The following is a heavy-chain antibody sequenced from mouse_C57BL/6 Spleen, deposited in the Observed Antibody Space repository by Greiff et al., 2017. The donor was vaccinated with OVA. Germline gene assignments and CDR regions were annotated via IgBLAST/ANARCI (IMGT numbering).Heavy chain of an antibody. J-gene: IGHJ1*03. CDR3: VRHGYERYFDV. CDR1: GFSFNTYA. V-gene: IGHV10-1*01. Sequence: EVKVVESGGGLVQPKGSLKLSCAASGFSFNTYAMNWVRQAPGKGLEWVARIRSKSNNYATYYADSVKDRFTISRDDSESMLYLQMNNLKTEDTAMYYCVRHGYERYFDVWGTGTTVTVSS. CDR2: IRSKSNNYAT. D-gene: IGHD2-2*01.